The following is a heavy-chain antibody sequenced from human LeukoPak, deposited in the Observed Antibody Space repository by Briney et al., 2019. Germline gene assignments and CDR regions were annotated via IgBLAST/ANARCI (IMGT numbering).Heavy chain of an antibody. CDR2: ISGSGGST. CDR1: GFTFSSYA. D-gene: IGHD2-21*02. CDR3: ASGGGDPLDYYYYYYGMDV. V-gene: IGHV3-23*01. Sequence: PGGSLRLSCAASGFTFSSYAMSWVRQAPGKGLEWVSAISGSGGSTYYADSVKGRFTISRDNSKNTLYLQMNSLRAEDTAVYYCASGGGDPLDYYYYYYGMDVWGQGTTVTVSS. J-gene: IGHJ6*02.